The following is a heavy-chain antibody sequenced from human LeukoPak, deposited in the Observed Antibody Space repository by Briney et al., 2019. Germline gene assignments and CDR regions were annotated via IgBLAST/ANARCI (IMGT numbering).Heavy chain of an antibody. J-gene: IGHJ4*02. V-gene: IGHV3-33*01. D-gene: IGHD4-17*01. CDR2: IWNDGSHQ. Sequence: PGGSLRLSCSASGFSFSSYGMHWVRQAPGKGLEWVAVIWNDGSHQYYADSEKGRFTISRDNSRNTVYVQMNRLRVDDTAVYYCARDATEYGDSHFDWWGQGTLVTVSS. CDR3: ARDATEYGDSHFDW. CDR1: GFSFSSYG.